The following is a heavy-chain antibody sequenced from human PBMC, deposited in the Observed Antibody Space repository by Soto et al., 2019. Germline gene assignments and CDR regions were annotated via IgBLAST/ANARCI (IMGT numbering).Heavy chain of an antibody. CDR3: ARGNPFNYAGFDV. Sequence: ASVKVSCKASGYTFSDFDINWLRQAAGQGPEWMGWMNAKSGDTFSAQRLQGKFNMTWDTSLSTAYMEVGSLTSDDAAIYYCARGNPFNYAGFDVWGQGTTVTVS. CDR1: GYTFSDFD. J-gene: IGHJ6*02. V-gene: IGHV1-8*01. D-gene: IGHD3-16*01. CDR2: MNAKSGDT.